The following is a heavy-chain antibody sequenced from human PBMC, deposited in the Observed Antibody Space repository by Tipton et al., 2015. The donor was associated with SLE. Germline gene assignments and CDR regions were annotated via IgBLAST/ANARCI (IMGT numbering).Heavy chain of an antibody. V-gene: IGHV4-59*01. D-gene: IGHD6-19*01. CDR3: ASPGIAVAFDY. CDR1: GGSISSYY. Sequence: TLSLTCTVSGGSISSYYWSWIRQPPGRGLEWIGYIYYSGSTNYNPSLKSRVTISVDTSKNQFPLKLSSVTAADTAVYYCASPGIAVAFDYWGQGTLVTVSS. J-gene: IGHJ4*02. CDR2: IYYSGST.